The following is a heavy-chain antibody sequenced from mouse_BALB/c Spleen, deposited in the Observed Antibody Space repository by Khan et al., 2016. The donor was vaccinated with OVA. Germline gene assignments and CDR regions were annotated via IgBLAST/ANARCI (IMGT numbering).Heavy chain of an antibody. CDR1: GYIFTSYW. Sequence: QVQLQQSGAELVRPGTSVKLSCKTSGYIFTSYWIHWVKQRSGQGLEWIGRIYPGTDNIYYNEKFKDKATLTADKSSSTAYMQLSSLKSEDSEDYFCAREKALYHFDHWGQGTILKVSS. V-gene: IGHV1S132*01. CDR3: AREKALYHFDH. J-gene: IGHJ2*01. D-gene: IGHD3-2*02. CDR2: IYPGTDNI.